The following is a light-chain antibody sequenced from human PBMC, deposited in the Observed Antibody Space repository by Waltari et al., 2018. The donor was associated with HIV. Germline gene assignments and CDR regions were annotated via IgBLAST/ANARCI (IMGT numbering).Light chain of an antibody. CDR2: GSS. J-gene: IGKJ1*01. CDR1: QTVSQSS. V-gene: IGKV3-20*01. CDR3: QHVGGSST. Sequence: IVLTQSPGAVAFSPGDKVTLPCRASQTVSQSSVAWYQQKPGQPPRLLIHGSSNRAAGIPGRFSGSGSGTDFTLTIARREPEDCAIYYCQHVGGSSTFGQGTKVEVK.